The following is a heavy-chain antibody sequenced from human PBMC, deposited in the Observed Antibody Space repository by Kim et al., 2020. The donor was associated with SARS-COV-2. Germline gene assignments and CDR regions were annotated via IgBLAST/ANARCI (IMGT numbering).Heavy chain of an antibody. CDR3: AKEHGGNYFVDY. J-gene: IGHJ4*02. V-gene: IGHV3-23*01. D-gene: IGHD1-26*01. Sequence: GGSLRLSCAASGFTFSSCAMSWVRQAPGKGLEWVSAISGSGGSTDYADSVKGRFTISRDNSESTLYLQMSSLRAEDTAIYYCAKEHGGNYFVDYWGQGTLVTVSS. CDR1: GFTFSSCA. CDR2: ISGSGGST.